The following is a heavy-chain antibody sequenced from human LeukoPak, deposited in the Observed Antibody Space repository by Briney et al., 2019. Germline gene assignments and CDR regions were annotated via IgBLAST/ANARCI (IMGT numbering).Heavy chain of an antibody. CDR3: ARDRRELGYCSSTSCLGAFDI. CDR1: GFAVSSYP. D-gene: IGHD2-2*01. CDR2: ISDSGGRT. Sequence: PGGSLRLSCAASGFAVSSYPMSWVRQAPGKGLEWVSGISDSGGRTSYADSVKGRFTISRDNSKNTLYLQMNSLRAEDTAVYYCARDRRELGYCSSTSCLGAFDIWGQGTMVTVSS. V-gene: IGHV3-23*01. J-gene: IGHJ3*02.